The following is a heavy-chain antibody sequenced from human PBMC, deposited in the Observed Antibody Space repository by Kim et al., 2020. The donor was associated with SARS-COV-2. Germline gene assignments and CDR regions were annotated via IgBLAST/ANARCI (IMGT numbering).Heavy chain of an antibody. Sequence: GGSLRLSCAASGFTFDDYTMHWVRQAPGKGLEWVSLISWDGGSTYYADSVKGRFTISRDNSKNSLYLQMNSLRTEDTALYYCAKEQRPWGCSGASCFVVDTWGKGTMVTVSS. CDR3: AKEQRPWGCSGASCFVVDT. CDR2: ISWDGGST. CDR1: GFTFDDYT. V-gene: IGHV3-43*01. J-gene: IGHJ3*02. D-gene: IGHD2-15*01.